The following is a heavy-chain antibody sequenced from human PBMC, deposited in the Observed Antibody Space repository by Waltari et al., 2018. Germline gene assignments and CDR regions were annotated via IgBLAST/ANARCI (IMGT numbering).Heavy chain of an antibody. CDR3: ARVSDSSGYYYNWFDP. Sequence: QVQLVQSGAEVKKPGSSVKVSCKASGGTFSSYANSWVRQAPGQGLEWMGGIIPILGIANYAQKFQGRVTITADKSTSTAYMELSSLRSEDTAVYYCARVSDSSGYYYNWFDPWGQGTLVTVSS. CDR2: IIPILGIA. J-gene: IGHJ5*02. V-gene: IGHV1-69*10. D-gene: IGHD3-22*01. CDR1: GGTFSSYA.